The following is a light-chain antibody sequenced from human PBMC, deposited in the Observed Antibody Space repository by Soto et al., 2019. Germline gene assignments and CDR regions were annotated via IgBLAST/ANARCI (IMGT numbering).Light chain of an antibody. CDR2: DTS. Sequence: EIVLTQSPATLSLSPGDRVTLSCRASQTVGRYLSWYQHSPGQGPRLLVYDTSNRATGIPARFSGRGSETDFTLIISSLEPEDFAVYYCQQRLHWPITFGQWTRLEIK. J-gene: IGKJ5*01. CDR1: QTVGRY. CDR3: QQRLHWPIT. V-gene: IGKV3-11*01.